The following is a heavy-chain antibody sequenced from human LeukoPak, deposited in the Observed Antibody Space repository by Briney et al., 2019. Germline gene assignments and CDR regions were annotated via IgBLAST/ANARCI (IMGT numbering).Heavy chain of an antibody. J-gene: IGHJ6*03. CDR1: GFTFSTYN. D-gene: IGHD1-26*01. CDR3: ARDPYSGNYGNYYYYYYMDV. CDR2: ITSSSSYI. V-gene: IGHV3-21*06. Sequence: GGSLRLSCAASGFTFSTYNMNWVRHAPGKGLEWISSITSSSSYIYYADSVKGRFTISRDNAKNSLYLQMSSLSPDDTAVYFCARDPYSGNYGNYYYYYYMDVWGKGTTVTISS.